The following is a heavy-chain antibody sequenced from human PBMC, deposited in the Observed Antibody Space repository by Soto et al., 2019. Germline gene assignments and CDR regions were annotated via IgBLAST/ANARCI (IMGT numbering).Heavy chain of an antibody. CDR1: GGTFSSYA. CDR3: ASSVAKYSYYGMDG. J-gene: IGHJ6*02. Sequence: QVQLVQSGAEVKKPGSSVKVSCKASGGTFSSYAISWVRQAPGQGLEWMGGIIPIFGTANYAQKFQGRVTIXAXEXXSTAYMERSSLRSEATAVYYCASSVAKYSYYGMDGWGQGTTVTVSS. V-gene: IGHV1-69*12. D-gene: IGHD5-12*01. CDR2: IIPIFGTA.